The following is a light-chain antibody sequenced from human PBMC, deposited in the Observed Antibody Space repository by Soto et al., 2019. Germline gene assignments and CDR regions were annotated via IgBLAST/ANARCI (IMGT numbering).Light chain of an antibody. Sequence: QSGLTQLASVSASPGHSVTISCTGTSSDVGSYNLVSWYQQHPGKVPQLMIYEGSKRPSGVSNRFSGSKSGNTASLTISGLQAEAEADYYCCTYQRGSTYVFGIAAEDTV. CDR1: SSDVGSYNL. CDR2: EGS. J-gene: IGLJ1*01. CDR3: CTYQRGSTYV. V-gene: IGLV2-23*01.